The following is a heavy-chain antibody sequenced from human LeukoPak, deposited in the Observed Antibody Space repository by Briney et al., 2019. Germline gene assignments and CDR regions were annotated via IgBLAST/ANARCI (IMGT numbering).Heavy chain of an antibody. CDR1: GFTFSSYA. Sequence: PGGSLRLSCAASGFTFSSYAMHWVRQAPGKGLEWVAVISYDGSNKYYADSVKGRFTISRDNSKNTLYLQMNSLRAEDTAVYYCARGSEYAFDIWGQGTMVTVSS. CDR2: ISYDGSNK. CDR3: ARGSEYAFDI. V-gene: IGHV3-30*04. J-gene: IGHJ3*02.